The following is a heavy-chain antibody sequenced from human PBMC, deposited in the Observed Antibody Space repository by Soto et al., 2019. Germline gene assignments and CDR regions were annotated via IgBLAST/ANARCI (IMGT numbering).Heavy chain of an antibody. V-gene: IGHV4-30-2*01. D-gene: IGHD3-3*01. CDR1: GGSISSGGYS. Sequence: PSETLSLTCAVSGGSISSGGYSWSWIRQPPGKGLEWIGYIYHSGSTYYNPSLKSRVTISVDRSKNQFSLKLSSVTAADTAVYYCARATYDFWSGYLDAFDIWGQGTMVTVSS. J-gene: IGHJ3*02. CDR3: ARATYDFWSGYLDAFDI. CDR2: IYHSGST.